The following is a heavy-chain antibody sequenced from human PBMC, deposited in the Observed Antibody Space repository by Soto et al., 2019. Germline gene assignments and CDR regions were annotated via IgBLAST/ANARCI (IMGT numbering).Heavy chain of an antibody. CDR3: ARCIQGDYYYGMDV. J-gene: IGHJ6*02. CDR2: INGDYGNT. CDR1: GYTFYSHS. D-gene: IGHD5-18*01. Sequence: QAQLVQSGAEVKKPGASVKVSCKASGYTFYSHSISWVRQAPGQGLEWMGRINGDYGNTQYAQKFRGRVTMTTDTSTTPVYMERTNLRSDDTAVYYCARCIQGDYYYGMDVWGQGTTVTVSS. V-gene: IGHV1-18*01.